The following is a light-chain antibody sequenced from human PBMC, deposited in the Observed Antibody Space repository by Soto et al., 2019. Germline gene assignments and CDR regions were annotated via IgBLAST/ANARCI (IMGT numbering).Light chain of an antibody. V-gene: IGKV3D-15*01. CDR2: GAS. Sequence: EIVLTQSPGTLSLSPWERATLSCRASQSVRSSYLAWYQQKPGQAPRLLIYGASTRATGIPERFSGSGSGTEFTLTISSLQSEDFAVYYCQQYTNWPKTFGQGTKVDIK. CDR1: QSVRSSY. J-gene: IGKJ1*01. CDR3: QQYTNWPKT.